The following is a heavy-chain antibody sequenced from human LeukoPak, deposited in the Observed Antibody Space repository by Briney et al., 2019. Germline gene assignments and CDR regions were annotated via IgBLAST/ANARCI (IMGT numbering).Heavy chain of an antibody. CDR3: ATFTWFGGSFDY. V-gene: IGHV3-48*04. D-gene: IGHD3-10*01. CDR1: GFTFSSYS. CDR2: ISSTSSTI. J-gene: IGHJ4*02. Sequence: GGSLRLSCAVSGFTFSSYSMNWVRQAPGKGLEWVSYISSTSSTIYYADSVKGRFTISRDNAKNSLYLQMNSLRAEDTAVYYCATFTWFGGSFDYWGQGTLVTVSS.